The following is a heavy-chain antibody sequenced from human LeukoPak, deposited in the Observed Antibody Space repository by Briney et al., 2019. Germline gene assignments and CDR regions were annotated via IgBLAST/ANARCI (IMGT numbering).Heavy chain of an antibody. J-gene: IGHJ4*02. Sequence: PGGSLRLSCAASGFTFSSYAMSWVRQAPGKGLEWVSAISGSGGSTYYADSVKGRFTISRDNSKNTLYLQMNSLRAEDTAVYYCAKDSIYYYDSSGYYQPGIEWGQGTLVTVSS. CDR2: ISGSGGST. CDR1: GFTFSSYA. D-gene: IGHD3-22*01. V-gene: IGHV3-23*01. CDR3: AKDSIYYYDSSGYYQPGIE.